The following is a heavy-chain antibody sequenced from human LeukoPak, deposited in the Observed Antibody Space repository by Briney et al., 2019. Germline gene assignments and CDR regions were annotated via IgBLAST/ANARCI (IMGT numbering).Heavy chain of an antibody. Sequence: GGSLRLSCAASGFTFSSYSMNWVRQAPGKGLEWVSSISSSTSSIYYADSVKGRFTISRDNAKNSLYLQMNSLRTEDTAVYYCARATVTQDNDYWGQGTLVTVSS. CDR1: GFTFSSYS. CDR3: ARATVTQDNDY. D-gene: IGHD4-17*01. J-gene: IGHJ4*02. CDR2: ISSSTSSI. V-gene: IGHV3-21*01.